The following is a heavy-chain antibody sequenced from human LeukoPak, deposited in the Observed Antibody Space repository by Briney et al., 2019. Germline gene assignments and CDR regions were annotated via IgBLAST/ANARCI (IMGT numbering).Heavy chain of an antibody. V-gene: IGHV4-34*01. D-gene: IGHD6-19*01. CDR3: VNHEAVSGLAP. CDR2: INHRGSTS. J-gene: IGHJ5*02. Sequence: TPSETLSLTCAVYGESFSGYFWNWIRQPPGKGLEWIGEINHRGSTSNHNPSLKSQVTISVDKSKNPFSLKLSSVTAADTAVYYCVNHEAVSGLAPWGQGTLVTVSS. CDR1: GESFSGYF.